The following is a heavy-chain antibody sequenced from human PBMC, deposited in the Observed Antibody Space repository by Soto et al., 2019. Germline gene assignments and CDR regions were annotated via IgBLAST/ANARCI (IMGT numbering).Heavy chain of an antibody. CDR1: GFTFSSYA. V-gene: IGHV3-23*01. CDR2: ISGSGDST. D-gene: IGHD4-17*01. J-gene: IGHJ2*01. CDR3: AKRTVGWYFDL. Sequence: GGSLKLSCAASGFTFSSYAMNWVRQAPGKGLEWVSVISGSGDSTYYADSVKGRFTISRDNSKNTLYLQMNSLRAEDTAVYYCAKRTVGWYFDLWGRGTLVTVSS.